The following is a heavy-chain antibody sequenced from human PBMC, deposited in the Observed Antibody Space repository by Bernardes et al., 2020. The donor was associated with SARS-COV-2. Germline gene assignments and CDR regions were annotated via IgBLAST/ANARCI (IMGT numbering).Heavy chain of an antibody. Sequence: SVKVSCKASGGTFSSYTISWVRQAPGQGLEWMGRIIPILGIANYAQKFQGRVTITADKSTSTAYMELSSLRSEDTAVYYCARDPPDTAMGIDYWGQGTLVTVSS. CDR1: GGTFSSYT. V-gene: IGHV1-69*04. J-gene: IGHJ4*02. CDR3: ARDPPDTAMGIDY. CDR2: IIPILGIA. D-gene: IGHD5-18*01.